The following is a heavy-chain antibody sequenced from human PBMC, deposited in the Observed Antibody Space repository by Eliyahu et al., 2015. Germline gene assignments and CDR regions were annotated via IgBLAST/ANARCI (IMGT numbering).Heavy chain of an antibody. CDR2: ISYDGSNK. D-gene: IGHD2-8*01. J-gene: IGHJ6*02. Sequence: QVQLVESGGGVVQPGRSLRLSCAASGLTFSTYGMHWVRQAPGKGLGWVAVISYDGSNKYYADSVKGRFTISRDNSKKTLYLQMNSLRAEDTAVYYCARPPRPNNYYYYGMDVWGQGTTVTVSS. V-gene: IGHV3-30*03. CDR3: ARPPRPNNYYYYGMDV. CDR1: GLTFSTYG.